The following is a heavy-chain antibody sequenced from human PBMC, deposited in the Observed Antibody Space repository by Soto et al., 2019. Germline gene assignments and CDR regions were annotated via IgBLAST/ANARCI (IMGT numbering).Heavy chain of an antibody. V-gene: IGHV3-72*01. CDR2: TRNKANSYTT. Sequence: PGGSLRLSCAASGFTFSYHYMDWVRQSPWKGLEWVGRTRNKANSYTTEYAASVKGRFTISRDDSKNSLYLQMNSLKTEDPAVYYCASPTTEGGFGYWGQGTLVTVSS. CDR1: GFTFSYHY. J-gene: IGHJ4*02. D-gene: IGHD1-26*01. CDR3: ASPTTEGGFGY.